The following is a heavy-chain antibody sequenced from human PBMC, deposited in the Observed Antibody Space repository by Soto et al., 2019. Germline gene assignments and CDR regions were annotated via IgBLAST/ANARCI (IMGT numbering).Heavy chain of an antibody. CDR1: GGSISSYY. CDR2: IYYSGST. Sequence: PSETLSLTCTVSGGSISSYYWSWIRQPPGKGLEWIGYIYYSGSTNYNPSLKSRVTISVDTSKNQFSLKLSSVTAADTAVYYCERIEKYSGSSYWGQGTLVNVS. J-gene: IGHJ4*02. CDR3: ERIEKYSGSSY. D-gene: IGHD1-26*01. V-gene: IGHV4-59*01.